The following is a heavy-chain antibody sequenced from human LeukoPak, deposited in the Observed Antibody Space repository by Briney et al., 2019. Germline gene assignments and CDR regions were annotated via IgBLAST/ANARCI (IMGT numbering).Heavy chain of an antibody. J-gene: IGHJ4*02. CDR2: ISWNSGSI. CDR3: AKAQYYDSSGYLTD. CDR1: GFTFDDYA. D-gene: IGHD3-22*01. Sequence: GGSLRLSCAASGFTFDDYAMHWVRQAPGKGLEWASGISWNSGSIGYADSVKGRFTISRDNAKNSLYLQMNSLRAEDTALYYCAKAQYYDSSGYLTDWGQGTLVTVSS. V-gene: IGHV3-9*01.